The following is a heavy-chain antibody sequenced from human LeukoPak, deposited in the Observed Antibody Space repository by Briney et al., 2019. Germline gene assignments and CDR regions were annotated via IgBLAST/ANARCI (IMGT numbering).Heavy chain of an antibody. CDR2: IYCSGST. CDR1: GGFISCYL. D-gene: IGHD3-9*01. J-gene: IGHJ4*02. CDR3: ARGEDDILTGYYYFDY. V-gene: IGHV4-59*01. Sequence: PSAVLFSCCTSGGGFISCYLWCWLRPPPGGVLGLVVFIYCSGSTNYNPSLKSRVTISVDTSKNQVSLKLSSVTAADTAVYYCARGEDDILTGYYYFDYWGQGTLVTVSS.